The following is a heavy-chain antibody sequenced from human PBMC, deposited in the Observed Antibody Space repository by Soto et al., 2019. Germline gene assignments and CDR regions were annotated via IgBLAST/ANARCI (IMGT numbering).Heavy chain of an antibody. CDR2: IKEDASEK. J-gene: IGHJ6*02. V-gene: IGHV3-7*03. Sequence: GGSLRLSCAVSGFTFNNYWMSWARQAPGKGLEWVATIKEDASEKYYVDSVKGRFTISRDDAKNSLYLQMSSLRVEDTAIYYCAREKPPEYKNAFTYGMDVWGQGTAVTVSS. D-gene: IGHD6-6*01. CDR1: GFTFNNYW. CDR3: AREKPPEYKNAFTYGMDV.